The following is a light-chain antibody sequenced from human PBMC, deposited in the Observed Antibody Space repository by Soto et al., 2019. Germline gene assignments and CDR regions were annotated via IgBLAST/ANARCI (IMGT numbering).Light chain of an antibody. CDR3: QQRDSWPIT. J-gene: IGKJ5*01. V-gene: IGKV3-11*01. CDR1: QSVDSY. Sequence: DTVLTQSPATLSLSPGERATLSCMASQSVDSYLVWYTTKPGQAPRLLIFGASNRATGIPARLSGSGSGKDFTITLNSLEPDEGSVDDGQQRDSWPITFGPGTRLEIK. CDR2: GAS.